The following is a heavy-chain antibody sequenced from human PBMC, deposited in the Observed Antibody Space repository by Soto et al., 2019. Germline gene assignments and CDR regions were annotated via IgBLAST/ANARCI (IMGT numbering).Heavy chain of an antibody. CDR3: ARGRYYYGSGSYYNWFDP. Sequence: QVQLQQWGAGLLKPSETLSLTCAVYGGSFSGYYWSWIRQPPGKGLEWIGEINHIGSTNYNPSLQRRVTISVDTSKNQFSLKLSSVTAADTAVYYCARGRYYYGSGSYYNWFDPWGQGTLVTVSS. CDR2: INHIGST. D-gene: IGHD3-10*01. J-gene: IGHJ5*02. V-gene: IGHV4-34*01. CDR1: GGSFSGYY.